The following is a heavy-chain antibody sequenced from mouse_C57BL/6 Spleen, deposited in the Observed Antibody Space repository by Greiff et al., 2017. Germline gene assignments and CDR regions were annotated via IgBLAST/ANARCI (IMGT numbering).Heavy chain of an antibody. CDR3: ARKSPDYYGISYVWYFDV. J-gene: IGHJ1*03. Sequence: QVQLKESGPGLVQPSQSLSITCTVSGFSLTSYGVHWVRQSPGKGLEWLGVIWSGGSTDYTAAFISRLSISKDNSKSQVFFKMNSLQADDTAIYYLARKSPDYYGISYVWYFDVWGTGTTVTVSS. CDR2: IWSGGST. D-gene: IGHD1-1*01. V-gene: IGHV2-2*01. CDR1: GFSLTSYG.